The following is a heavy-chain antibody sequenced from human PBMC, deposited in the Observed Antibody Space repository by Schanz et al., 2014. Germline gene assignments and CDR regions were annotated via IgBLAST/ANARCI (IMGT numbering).Heavy chain of an antibody. V-gene: IGHV3-7*01. CDR1: GFTFSGFW. D-gene: IGHD1-1*01. CDR3: ARGRVLES. Sequence: EVQLVEPGGGWVQPGGSLRLSCAASGFTFSGFWMTWVRQAPGKGLEWVANIKKDGSEKYYVDSVKGRFTISRDNAKNSLFLQMNSLRPEDTAVYDCARGRVLESGGQGTLVNVSS. J-gene: IGHJ4*02. CDR2: IKKDGSEK.